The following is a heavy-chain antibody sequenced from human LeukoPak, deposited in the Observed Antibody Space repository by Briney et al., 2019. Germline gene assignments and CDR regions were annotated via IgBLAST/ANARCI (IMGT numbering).Heavy chain of an antibody. CDR3: VRLRRNSDRSDYYYFYDY. Sequence: GGSLRLSRAASGLTFCVYSINWVRQAPGEGLEWVSSIYSTSTSIYYADAVKGRFTISRDNARSSLYLQMNSLRAEDTAVYYCVRLRRNSDRSDYYYFYDYWGQGILVTVSS. CDR2: IYSTSTSI. V-gene: IGHV3-21*01. J-gene: IGHJ4*02. D-gene: IGHD3-22*01. CDR1: GLTFCVYS.